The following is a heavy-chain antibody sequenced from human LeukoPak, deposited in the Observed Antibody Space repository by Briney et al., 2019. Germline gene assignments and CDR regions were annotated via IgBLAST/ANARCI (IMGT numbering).Heavy chain of an antibody. Sequence: GGSLRLSCAASGFTFSSYSMNWVRQAPGKGLEWVSAISGSGGSTYYADSVKGRFTISRDNSKNTLYLQMSSLRAEDTAVYYCAKDFEEVGAGFDYWGQGTLVTVSS. CDR1: GFTFSSYS. V-gene: IGHV3-23*01. CDR3: AKDFEEVGAGFDY. CDR2: ISGSGGST. J-gene: IGHJ4*02. D-gene: IGHD1-26*01.